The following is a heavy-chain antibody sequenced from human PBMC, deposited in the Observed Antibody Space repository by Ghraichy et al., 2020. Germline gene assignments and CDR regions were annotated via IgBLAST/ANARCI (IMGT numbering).Heavy chain of an antibody. D-gene: IGHD2-2*02. CDR2: ISGSGGST. V-gene: IGHV3-23*01. Sequence: GGSLRLSCAASGFTFSSYAMSWVRQAPGKGLEWVSAISGSGGSTYYADSVKGRFTISRDNSKNTLYLQMNSLRAEDTAVYYCAKLPGVVPAAIRVFDPWGQGTLVTVSS. CDR1: GFTFSSYA. J-gene: IGHJ5*02. CDR3: AKLPGVVPAAIRVFDP.